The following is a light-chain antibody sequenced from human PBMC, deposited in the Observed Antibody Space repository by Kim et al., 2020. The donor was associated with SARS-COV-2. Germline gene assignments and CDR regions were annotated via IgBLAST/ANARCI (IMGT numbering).Light chain of an antibody. CDR1: SSNIGRHF. CDR3: ATWDVSLDAWV. V-gene: IGLV1-44*01. J-gene: IGLJ3*02. Sequence: QSVLTQPPSVSAAAGQKVTISCSSSSSNIGRHFVNWFQQLPGTAPKVFIYNDNQRPSGVPDRFSGSRSGTSASLAISGLQSEDEADYYCATWDVSLDAWVFGGGTKLTVL. CDR2: NDN.